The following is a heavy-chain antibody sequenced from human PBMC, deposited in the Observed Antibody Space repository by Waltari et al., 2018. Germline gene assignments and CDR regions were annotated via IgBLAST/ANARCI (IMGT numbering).Heavy chain of an antibody. Sequence: QVQLVQSGPEMKKPGASVKVSCKTSGYNFVAYGISWVRQAPGQGLEWMGYMTAYNGKGKYEERLQGRLTLRTDTATSMAYRGVRSLTPDETAVYYCARDRSRKDFWGQGALVTVSA. CDR3: ARDRSRKDF. CDR1: GYNFVAYG. CDR2: MTAYNGKG. J-gene: IGHJ4*02. V-gene: IGHV1-18*01.